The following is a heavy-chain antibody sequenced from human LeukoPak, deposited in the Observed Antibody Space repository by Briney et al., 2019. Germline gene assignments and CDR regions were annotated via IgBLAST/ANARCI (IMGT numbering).Heavy chain of an antibody. V-gene: IGHV4-59*01. CDR2: IYYSGST. J-gene: IGHJ4*02. D-gene: IGHD6-19*01. CDR1: GGSISSYY. CDR3: ARVRVAGRTFDY. Sequence: SETLSLTCTVSGGSISSYYWSWIRQPPGKGLEWIGYIYYSGSTNYNPSLKSRVTISVDTSKNQFSLKLSSVTAADTAVYYCARVRVAGRTFDYWGQGTLVTVSS.